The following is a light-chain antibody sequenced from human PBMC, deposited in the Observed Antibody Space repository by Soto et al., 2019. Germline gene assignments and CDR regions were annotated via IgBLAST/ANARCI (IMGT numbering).Light chain of an antibody. CDR2: ITS. CDR3: QQTYSPPHT. Sequence: DIRMTQSPSSLSASVGDRVTIACRASRSITKYLNWYQQKPGEAPKLLIYITSNLQNGVQSRFSGGGSGTDFTLTISSLQPEDFATYYCQQTYSPPHTFGQGTNLEIK. V-gene: IGKV1-39*01. CDR1: RSITKY. J-gene: IGKJ2*01.